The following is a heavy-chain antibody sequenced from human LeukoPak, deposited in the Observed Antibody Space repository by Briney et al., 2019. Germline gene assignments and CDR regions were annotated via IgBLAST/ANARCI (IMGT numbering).Heavy chain of an antibody. D-gene: IGHD3-22*01. Sequence: GGSLRLSCAASGFTFSSYWMSWVRQAPGKGLEWVANIKQDGSEKYYVDSVKGRFTISRDNAKNSLYLQMNSLRAEDTAVYYCARDQYSSYLYYFDYWGQGTLVTVSS. CDR2: IKQDGSEK. J-gene: IGHJ4*02. V-gene: IGHV3-7*01. CDR1: GFTFSSYW. CDR3: ARDQYSSYLYYFDY.